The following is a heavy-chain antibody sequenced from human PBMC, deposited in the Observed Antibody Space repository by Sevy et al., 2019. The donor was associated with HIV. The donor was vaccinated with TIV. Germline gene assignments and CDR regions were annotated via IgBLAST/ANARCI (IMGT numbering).Heavy chain of an antibody. CDR3: AGGRTGYSSSWYQYYYYMDV. J-gene: IGHJ6*03. CDR2: ISSSGSTI. D-gene: IGHD6-13*01. V-gene: IGHV3-48*03. Sequence: GGSLRLSCAASGFTFSSYEMNWVRQAPGKGLEWVSYISSSGSTIYYADSVKGRFTISRDNAKNSLYLQMNSLRAEDTAVYYCAGGRTGYSSSWYQYYYYMDVWGKGTTVTVSS. CDR1: GFTFSSYE.